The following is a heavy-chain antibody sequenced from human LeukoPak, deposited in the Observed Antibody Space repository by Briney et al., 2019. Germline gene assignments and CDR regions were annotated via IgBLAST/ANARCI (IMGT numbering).Heavy chain of an antibody. CDR1: GFTFSSYA. CDR3: ARVLGAGMAWEFDY. D-gene: IGHD1-26*01. Sequence: GGSLRLSCAASGFTFSSYAMHWVRQAPGKGLEWVAVISYDGSNKYYADSVKGRFTISRDNSKNTLYLQMNSLRAEDTAVYYCARVLGAGMAWEFDYWGQGTLVTVSS. J-gene: IGHJ4*02. V-gene: IGHV3-30*04. CDR2: ISYDGSNK.